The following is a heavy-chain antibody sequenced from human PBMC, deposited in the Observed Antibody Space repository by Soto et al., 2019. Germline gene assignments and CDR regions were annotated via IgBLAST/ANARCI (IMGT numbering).Heavy chain of an antibody. CDR2: MNPNSGNT. Sequence: QVQLVQSGAEVKKPGASVKVSCKASGYTFTSYDINWVRQATGQGLEWMGWMNPNSGNTGYAQKFQGRVNMTSNTSISTAYMELSSLRSEDTAVYYCARGLEWSWSLDPWGQGTLVTVSS. CDR3: ARGLEWSWSLDP. CDR1: GYTFTSYD. V-gene: IGHV1-8*01. D-gene: IGHD3-3*01. J-gene: IGHJ5*02.